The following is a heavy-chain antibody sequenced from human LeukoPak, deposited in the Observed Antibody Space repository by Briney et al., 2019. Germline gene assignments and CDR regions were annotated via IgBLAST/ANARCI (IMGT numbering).Heavy chain of an antibody. Sequence: PGGSLRLSCAASGFTFSSYGMHWVRQAPGKGLEWVAVIWYDGSNKYYADSVKGRLTISRDNSKNTLYLQMNSLRAEDTAVYYCANGDLAYCGGDCYSGAFDIWGQGTMVTVSS. J-gene: IGHJ3*02. CDR1: GFTFSSYG. CDR2: IWYDGSNK. CDR3: ANGDLAYCGGDCYSGAFDI. V-gene: IGHV3-33*06. D-gene: IGHD2-21*02.